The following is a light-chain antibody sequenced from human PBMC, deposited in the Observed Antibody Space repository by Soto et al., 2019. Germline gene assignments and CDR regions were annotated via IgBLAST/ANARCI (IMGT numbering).Light chain of an antibody. Sequence: DIQMTQSPSTLSASVGDRVTITCRASQSVGTWLAWYQQQPGKAPKLLIYDVSSLESGVPSRFSGSGLGTEFTLTITSLRTDDFASYYCQQYDSYPLTFGQGTTVEIK. J-gene: IGKJ1*01. CDR2: DVS. V-gene: IGKV1-5*01. CDR3: QQYDSYPLT. CDR1: QSVGTW.